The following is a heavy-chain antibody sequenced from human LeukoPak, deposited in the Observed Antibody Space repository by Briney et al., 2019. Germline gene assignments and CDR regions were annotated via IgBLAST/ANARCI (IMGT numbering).Heavy chain of an antibody. D-gene: IGHD3-22*01. CDR2: IIPIFGTA. V-gene: IGHV1-69*13. CDR3: ARGATYYYDSSGYYEYYFDY. J-gene: IGHJ4*02. Sequence: APVKVSCKASGGTFSSYAISWVRQAPGQGLEWMGGIIPIFGTANYAQKFQGRVTITADESTSTAYMELSSLRSEDTAVYYCARGATYYYDSSGYYEYYFDYWGQGTLVTVSS. CDR1: GGTFSSYA.